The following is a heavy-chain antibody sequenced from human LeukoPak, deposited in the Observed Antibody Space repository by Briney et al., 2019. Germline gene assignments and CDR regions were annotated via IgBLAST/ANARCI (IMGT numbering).Heavy chain of an antibody. V-gene: IGHV3-72*01. J-gene: IGHJ6*02. CDR2: IRNKTKSYST. CDR1: GFIFSDHY. D-gene: IGHD6-19*01. CDR3: ARAYSSGSTAPYYYGMGV. Sequence: GGSLRLSCAASGFIFSDHYMDWVRQAPGKGLEWIGRIRNKTKSYSTHYGASVKGRFTSSSDDSKNSLYLQMNSLKTEDTAVYYCARAYSSGSTAPYYYGMGVWGQGTTVTVSS.